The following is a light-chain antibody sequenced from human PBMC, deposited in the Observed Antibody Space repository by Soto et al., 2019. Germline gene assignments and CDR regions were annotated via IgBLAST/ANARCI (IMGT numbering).Light chain of an antibody. CDR3: ASYTTTSTRV. Sequence: LAQPCSGYGSRGQSIAISCTRTSSDVGAYDYVSWYQQHPDKAPKLMIYEVSNRPSGVSDRFSGSKSVNTATLTISGLQAEDEADYYCASYTTTSTRVFGTGTKVTVL. CDR2: EVS. V-gene: IGLV2-14*03. CDR1: SSDVGAYDY. J-gene: IGLJ1*01.